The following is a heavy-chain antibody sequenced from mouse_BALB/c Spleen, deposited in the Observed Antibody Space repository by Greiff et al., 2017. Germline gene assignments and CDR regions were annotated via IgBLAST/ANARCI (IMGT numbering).Heavy chain of an antibody. V-gene: IGHV1S135*01. CDR1: GYSFTGYN. Sequence: VQLQQSGPELEKPGASVKISCKASGYSFTGYNMNWVKQSNGKSLEWIGNIDPYYGGTNYNQKFKGKATLTVYNSSRTAYMQLKSLTSEDSAYYDCARGDNYYGDYFDYWGQGTTLTVSS. CDR3: ARGDNYYGDYFDY. J-gene: IGHJ2*01. CDR2: IDPYYGGT. D-gene: IGHD2-13*01.